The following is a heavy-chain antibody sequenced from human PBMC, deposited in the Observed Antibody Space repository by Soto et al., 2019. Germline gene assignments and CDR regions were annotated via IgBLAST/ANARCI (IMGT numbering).Heavy chain of an antibody. CDR2: IDPSNSYT. CDR3: AKLYSSGDETDV. J-gene: IGHJ6*02. CDR1: GYIFTNYW. Sequence: GESLKISCKASGYIFTNYWINWVRQMPGKGLEWMGRIDPSNSYTNYNPSFQGHVTISTDKSISTTYLQWTNLKASDTATYYCAKLYSSGDETDVWSQGTTVTDSS. D-gene: IGHD5-18*01. V-gene: IGHV5-10-1*01.